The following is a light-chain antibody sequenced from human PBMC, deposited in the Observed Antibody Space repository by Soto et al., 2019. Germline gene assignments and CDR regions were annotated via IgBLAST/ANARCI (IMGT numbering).Light chain of an antibody. CDR2: AAS. CDR3: QLSYNTPYP. V-gene: IGKV1-39*01. CDR1: QSISRY. Sequence: DIQMTQSPSSLSTSVGDRVTITCRARQSISRYLNCYQQKPGKAPKHLIYAASSLQSGVPSRLSGSESGTDLTLIINSLQHEDFSTYYCQLSYNTPYPFGQGTKLDLK. J-gene: IGKJ2*01.